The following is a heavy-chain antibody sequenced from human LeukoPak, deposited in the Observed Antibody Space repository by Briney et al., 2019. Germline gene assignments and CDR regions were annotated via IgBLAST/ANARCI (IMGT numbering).Heavy chain of an antibody. V-gene: IGHV4-38-2*02. CDR3: ARSDIVVVPAAMLGQLMDV. D-gene: IGHD2-2*01. CDR2: IYHSGST. J-gene: IGHJ6*04. CDR1: GYSISSGYY. Sequence: PSETLSLTCTVSGYSISSGYYWGWIRQPPGKGLEWIGSIYHSGSTYYNPSLKSRVTISVDTSKNQFSLKLSSVTAADTAVYYCARSDIVVVPAAMLGQLMDVWGKGTTVTVSS.